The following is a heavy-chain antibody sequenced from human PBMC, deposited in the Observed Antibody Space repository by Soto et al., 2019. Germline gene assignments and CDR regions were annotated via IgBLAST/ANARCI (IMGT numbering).Heavy chain of an antibody. D-gene: IGHD1-26*01. CDR2: INPSGDSI. Sequence: QVQLVQSGAEVKKPGASVKVSCKASGYSFSSYYMHWVRQAPGQGLEWMGVINPSGDSITYAQKFQGIVTMTKDTSTSTLFMEVSSLRSEDTAVYFCARDWEFGYRGQGTLVTISS. CDR1: GYSFSSYY. CDR3: ARDWEFGY. J-gene: IGHJ4*02. V-gene: IGHV1-46*01.